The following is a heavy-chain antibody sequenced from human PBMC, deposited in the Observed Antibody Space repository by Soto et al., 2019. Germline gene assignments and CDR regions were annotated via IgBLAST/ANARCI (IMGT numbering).Heavy chain of an antibody. J-gene: IGHJ4*02. Sequence: GGSLRLSCAASGFTFSSYSMNWVRQAPGKGLEWVSYISSSSSTIYYADSVKGRFTISRDNAKNSLYLQMNSLRAEDTAVYYCARADILTGYYFDYWGQGTLVTVSS. D-gene: IGHD3-9*01. CDR1: GFTFSSYS. V-gene: IGHV3-48*01. CDR2: ISSSSSTI. CDR3: ARADILTGYYFDY.